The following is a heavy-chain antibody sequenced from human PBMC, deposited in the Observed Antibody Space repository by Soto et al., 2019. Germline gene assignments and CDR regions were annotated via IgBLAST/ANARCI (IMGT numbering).Heavy chain of an antibody. D-gene: IGHD5-18*01. J-gene: IGHJ4*02. Sequence: ASVKVSCKASGYRFTAYYIHWVRQAPGQGLEWMGRMNLDTGGTTYAQKFQGRVAMTRDTSISTAYMELSSLKSDDTAMYYCARDGNFAFLGYSFAFDFWGQGTLVTVSS. V-gene: IGHV1-2*06. CDR2: MNLDTGGT. CDR1: GYRFTAYY. CDR3: ARDGNFAFLGYSFAFDF.